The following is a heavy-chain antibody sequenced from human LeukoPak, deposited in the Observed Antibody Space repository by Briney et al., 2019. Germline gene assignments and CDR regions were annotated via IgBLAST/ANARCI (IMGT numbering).Heavy chain of an antibody. CDR2: IYYSGST. J-gene: IGHJ4*02. CDR1: GGSISSSSYY. V-gene: IGHV4-39*01. Sequence: SETLSPTCTVSGGSISSSSYYWGWIRQPPGKGLEWIGSIYYSGSTYYNPSLKSRVTISVDTSKNQFSLKLSSVTAADTAVYYCARHRRIAVGRGIDYWGQGTLVTVSS. CDR3: ARHRRIAVGRGIDY. D-gene: IGHD6-19*01.